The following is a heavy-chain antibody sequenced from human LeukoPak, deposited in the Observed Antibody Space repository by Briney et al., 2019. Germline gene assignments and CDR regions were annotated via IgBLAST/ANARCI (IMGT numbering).Heavy chain of an antibody. D-gene: IGHD3-10*01. CDR1: GFTFSSYA. CDR3: ARDVDFYASGSYSDY. J-gene: IGHJ4*02. Sequence: GGSLRLSCAASGFTFSSYAMSWVRQAPGKGLEWVSAISGSGGSTYYADSVKGRFTISRDNSKNTLYLQMNSLRAEDTAVYYCARDVDFYASGSYSDYWGQGTLLTVSS. CDR2: ISGSGGST. V-gene: IGHV3-23*01.